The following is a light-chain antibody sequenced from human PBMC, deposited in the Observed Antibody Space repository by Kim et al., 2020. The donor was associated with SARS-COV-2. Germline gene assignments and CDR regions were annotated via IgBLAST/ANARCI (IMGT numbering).Light chain of an antibody. CDR2: GAS. V-gene: IGKV3-20*01. Sequence: EIVLTQSPGTLSLSPGERATLSCRASQSVSSSYLAWYQQKPGQAPRLLIYGASSRANGIPDRFSGSGSGTDFTLTISRLEPEDFAVYYCQHYGSSPYTFGQGTKLEI. CDR1: QSVSSSY. J-gene: IGKJ2*01. CDR3: QHYGSSPYT.